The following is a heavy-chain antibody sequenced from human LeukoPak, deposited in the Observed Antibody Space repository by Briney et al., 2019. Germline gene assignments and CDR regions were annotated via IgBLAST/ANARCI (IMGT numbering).Heavy chain of an antibody. J-gene: IGHJ4*02. Sequence: SGGSLRLSCEASGFTLSSYWMKWVRQAPGKGLEWVGRIRSRSAGGTTDYGAPVKGRFTISRDDSKNTLYLQMNSLKTEDTAVYYCSTGGGTHDYWGQGTLVTVSS. CDR1: GFTLSSYW. CDR3: STGGGTHDY. CDR2: IRSRSAGGTT. D-gene: IGHD2-15*01. V-gene: IGHV3-15*01.